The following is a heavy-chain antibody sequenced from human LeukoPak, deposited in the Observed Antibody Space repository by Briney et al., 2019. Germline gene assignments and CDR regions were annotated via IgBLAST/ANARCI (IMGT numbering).Heavy chain of an antibody. J-gene: IGHJ3*02. D-gene: IGHD4-23*01. CDR1: GVSICTHY. Sequence: PSETLSLTCTLPGVSICTHYWSWIRQPPRKGLEWIGYIYYSGGTNYNPSVKSRVTMSVDTSKKQFSLNLSSLTAADTAVYYCARGRTAVVTPYAFDIWGQGTMVTVSS. V-gene: IGHV4-59*11. CDR3: ARGRTAVVTPYAFDI. CDR2: IYYSGGT.